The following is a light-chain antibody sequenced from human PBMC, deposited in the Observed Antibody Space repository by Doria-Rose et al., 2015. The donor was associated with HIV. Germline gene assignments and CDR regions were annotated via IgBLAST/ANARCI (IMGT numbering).Light chain of an antibody. J-gene: IGKJ1*01. CDR3: HQYGTSWT. CDR1: QSFSSTY. Sequence: EIVMTQSPGTLSLSPGEGVTLSCRASQSFSSTYLAWYQQKPGQAPSLLIYDGSTRATGIPDRFSASWSGTDFTLTINRLEPEDFALYYCHQYGTSWTFGQGTKVEI. CDR2: DGS. V-gene: IGKV3-20*01.